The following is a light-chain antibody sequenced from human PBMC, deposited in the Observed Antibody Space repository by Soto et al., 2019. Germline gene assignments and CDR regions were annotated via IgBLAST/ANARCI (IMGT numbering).Light chain of an antibody. CDR2: DAS. CDR3: QQYNSYPLT. CDR1: QTISSW. Sequence: DVQITQSPSTLSASVGDRVTITCRASQTISSWLAWYQQKPGKAPELLIYDASTLESGVPSRFSGNGSGTEFTLTISSLQPDDFATYYCQQYNSYPLTFGGGTKVDIK. V-gene: IGKV1-5*01. J-gene: IGKJ4*01.